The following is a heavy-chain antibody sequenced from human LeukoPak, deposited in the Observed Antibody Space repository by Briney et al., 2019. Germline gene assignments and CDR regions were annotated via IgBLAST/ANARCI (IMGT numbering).Heavy chain of an antibody. CDR1: GDSISNYY. CDR3: ARETESYPIDY. CDR2: IYTSGNT. Sequence: SETLSLTCTVSGDSISNYYWSWIRQPAGKGLEWIGRIYTSGNTNYNPSLKSRVTMSVDTSKNQFSLKLSSVTAADTAVYYCARETESYPIDYWGQGTLVTVSS. V-gene: IGHV4-4*07. D-gene: IGHD1-26*01. J-gene: IGHJ4*02.